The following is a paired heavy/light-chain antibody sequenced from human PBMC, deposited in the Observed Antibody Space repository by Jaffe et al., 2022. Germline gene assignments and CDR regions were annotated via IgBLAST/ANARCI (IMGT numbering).Heavy chain of an antibody. J-gene: IGHJ4*02. CDR1: GFTFDDYA. CDR2: ISWNSGSI. CDR3: AKDKRGYSSSWYRMGWIDY. D-gene: IGHD6-13*01. Sequence: EVQLVESGGGLVQPGRSLRLSCAASGFTFDDYAMHWVRQAPGKGLEWVSGISWNSGSIGYADSVKGRFTISRDNAKNSLYLQMNSLRAEDTALYYCAKDKRGYSSSWYRMGWIDYWGQGTLVTVSS. V-gene: IGHV3-9*01.
Light chain of an antibody. CDR2: EVS. CDR1: SSDVGGYNY. J-gene: IGLJ1*01. V-gene: IGLV2-14*01. Sequence: QSALTQPASVSGSPGQSITISCTGTSSDVGGYNYVSWYQQHPGKAPKLMIYEVSNRPSGVSNRFSGSKSGNTASLTISGLQAEDEADYYCSSYTSSSTLNYVFGTGTKVTVL. CDR3: SSYTSSSTLNYV.